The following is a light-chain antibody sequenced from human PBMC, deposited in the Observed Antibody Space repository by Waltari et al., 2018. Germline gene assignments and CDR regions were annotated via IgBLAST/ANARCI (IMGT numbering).Light chain of an antibody. V-gene: IGKV3-11*01. J-gene: IGKJ4*01. CDR3: QQRSKWFT. Sequence: EVVLTPSPATLALSPGERATLSFRASQRVISYLAWYQQKPGQAPRLLIYDASKRATGIPARFTGSGSGTHFTLTISSLEPEDFAVYYCQQRSKWFTFGGGTKVEIK. CDR2: DAS. CDR1: QRVISY.